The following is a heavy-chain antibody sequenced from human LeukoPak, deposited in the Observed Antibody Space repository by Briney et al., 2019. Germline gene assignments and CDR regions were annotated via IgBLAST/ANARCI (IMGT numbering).Heavy chain of an antibody. V-gene: IGHV4-59*01. CDR2: IYYSGST. CDR3: ARDGYKWGAFDY. Sequence: SETLSLTCTVSGGSISSYYWSWIRQPPGKGLEWIGYIYYSGSTNYNPSLKSRVTTSVDTSKNQFSLKLSSVTAADTAVYYCARDGYKWGAFDYWGQGTLVTVSS. CDR1: GGSISSYY. D-gene: IGHD5-24*01. J-gene: IGHJ4*02.